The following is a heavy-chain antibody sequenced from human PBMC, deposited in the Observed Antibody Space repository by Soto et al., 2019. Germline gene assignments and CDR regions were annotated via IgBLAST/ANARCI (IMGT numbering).Heavy chain of an antibody. Sequence: SETLSLTCTVSGGSISSYYWSWIRQPPGKGLEWIGYIYYSGSTNYNPSLKSRVTISVDTSKNQFSLKLSSVTAADTAVYYCASNAYDFWSGGSFDIWGQGTMVTVSS. CDR1: GGSISSYY. J-gene: IGHJ3*02. CDR2: IYYSGST. V-gene: IGHV4-59*08. D-gene: IGHD3-3*01. CDR3: ASNAYDFWSGGSFDI.